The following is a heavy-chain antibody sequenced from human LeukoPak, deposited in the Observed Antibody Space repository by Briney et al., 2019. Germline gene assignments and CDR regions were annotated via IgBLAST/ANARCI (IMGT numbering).Heavy chain of an antibody. V-gene: IGHV1-2*06. CDR3: ATHGDYEGYFDY. CDR2: INPNSGGT. CDR1: GYTFTGYY. Sequence: ASVKVSCKASGYTFTGYYMHWVRQAPGQGLEWMGRINPNSGGTNYAQKFQGRVTMTTDTSMSTAYMELSRLTSDDTALYYCATHGDYEGYFDYWGQGTLVTVSS. D-gene: IGHD4-17*01. J-gene: IGHJ4*02.